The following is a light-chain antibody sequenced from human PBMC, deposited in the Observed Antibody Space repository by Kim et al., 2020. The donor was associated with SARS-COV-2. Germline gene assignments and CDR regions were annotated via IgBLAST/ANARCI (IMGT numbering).Light chain of an antibody. CDR3: QQRSDWPIT. CDR2: DAS. J-gene: IGKJ5*01. V-gene: IGKV3-11*01. Sequence: LSPGERATRSCRASQSISSYLAWYQQKPGQAPRLLIYDASNRATGIPARFSGSGSGTDFTLTISSLEPEDFAVYYCQQRSDWPITFGQGTPLEIK. CDR1: QSISSY.